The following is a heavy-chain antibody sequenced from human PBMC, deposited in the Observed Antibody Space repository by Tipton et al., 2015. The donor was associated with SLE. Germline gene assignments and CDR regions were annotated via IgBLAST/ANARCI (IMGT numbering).Heavy chain of an antibody. J-gene: IGHJ4*02. V-gene: IGHV3-30*02. CDR3: AKGPRQQLVLYYFDY. CDR1: GFTFSSYA. D-gene: IGHD6-13*01. CDR2: IRYDGSNK. Sequence: SLRLSCAASGFTFSSYAMSWVRQAPGKGLEWVAFIRYDGSNKYYADSVKGRFTISRDNSKNTLYLQMNSLRAEDTAVYYCAKGPRQQLVLYYFDYWGQGTLVTVSS.